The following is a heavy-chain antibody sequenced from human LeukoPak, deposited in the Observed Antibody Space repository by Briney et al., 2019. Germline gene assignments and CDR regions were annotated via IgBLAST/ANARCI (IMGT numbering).Heavy chain of an antibody. D-gene: IGHD2-21*01. CDR1: GGSISSSSYY. V-gene: IGHV4-39*01. Sequence: PSETLSLTCTVSGGSISSSSYYWGWIRQPPGKGLEWIRSIYYSGSTYYNPSLKSRVTISVDTSKNQFSLKLSSVTAADTAVYYCATCVKFGGDCYFDYWGQGTLVTVSS. CDR3: ATCVKFGGDCYFDY. CDR2: IYYSGST. J-gene: IGHJ4*02.